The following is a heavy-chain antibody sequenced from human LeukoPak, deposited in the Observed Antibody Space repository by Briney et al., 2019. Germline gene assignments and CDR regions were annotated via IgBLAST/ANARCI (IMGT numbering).Heavy chain of an antibody. CDR3: ARHLAGTLDQ. J-gene: IGHJ4*02. V-gene: IGHV3-66*04. CDR2: IYSGGST. Sequence: GGSLRLSCAASGFTVSDNYMSWVRQAPGKGLEWVSVIYSGGSTNYADSVKGRFTISRDNSKNTVFLQMNSLSAEDTAVYYCARHLAGTLDQWGQGTLVIVSS. CDR1: GFTVSDNY. D-gene: IGHD6-19*01.